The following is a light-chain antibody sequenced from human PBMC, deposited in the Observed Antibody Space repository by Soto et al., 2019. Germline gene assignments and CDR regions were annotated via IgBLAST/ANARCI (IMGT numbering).Light chain of an antibody. CDR1: QNIGSY. CDR2: AAS. Sequence: DIQMTQSPSSLSASVGDRVTITCRASQNIGSYLNWYHQKPGKAPKVLISAASILHSGVPSRFSGSGSGTDFTLTINSLQPEAFATYYCQPSYTTWTFGQGTKLEI. CDR3: QPSYTTWT. J-gene: IGKJ1*01. V-gene: IGKV1-39*01.